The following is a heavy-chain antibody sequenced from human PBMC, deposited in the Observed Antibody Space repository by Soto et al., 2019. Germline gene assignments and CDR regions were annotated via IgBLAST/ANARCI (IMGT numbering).Heavy chain of an antibody. Sequence: GGSLRLSCAASGFTFSSYGMHWVRQAPGKGLEWVAVISYDGSNKYYADSVKGRFTISRDNSKNTLYLQMNSLRAEDTAVYYCAKDQGGYSYGYSDYWGQGTLVTVSS. V-gene: IGHV3-30*18. CDR2: ISYDGSNK. CDR3: AKDQGGYSYGYSDY. J-gene: IGHJ4*02. D-gene: IGHD5-18*01. CDR1: GFTFSSYG.